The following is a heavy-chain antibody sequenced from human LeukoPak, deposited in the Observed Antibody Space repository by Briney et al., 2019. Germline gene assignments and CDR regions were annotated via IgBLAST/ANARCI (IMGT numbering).Heavy chain of an antibody. CDR1: GFTFSSYA. J-gene: IGHJ6*02. CDR2: ISYDGSNK. CDR3: ARDQSRITIFGVVIKRYYYYGMDV. Sequence: PGGSLRLSCAASGFTFSSYAMHWVRQAPGKGLEWVAVISYDGSNKYYADSVKGRFTISRDNSKNTLYLQMNSLRAEDTAVYYCARDQSRITIFGVVIKRYYYYGMDVWGQGTTVTVSS. D-gene: IGHD3-3*01. V-gene: IGHV3-30-3*01.